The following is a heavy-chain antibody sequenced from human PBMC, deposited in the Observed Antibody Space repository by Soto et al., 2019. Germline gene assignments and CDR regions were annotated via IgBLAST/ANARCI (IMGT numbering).Heavy chain of an antibody. V-gene: IGHV5-51*01. D-gene: IGHD3-3*01. Sequence: PGESRKISCKGSGYNFAGYWIAWGRQMPGKGLELMGIIYPSDSDTRYRPSFQGQVTISADKSISSAYLQWSSLRASDTAMYYCARGGVSTRTFDYWGQGTPVTVSS. J-gene: IGHJ4*02. CDR3: ARGGVSTRTFDY. CDR1: GYNFAGYW. CDR2: IYPSDSDT.